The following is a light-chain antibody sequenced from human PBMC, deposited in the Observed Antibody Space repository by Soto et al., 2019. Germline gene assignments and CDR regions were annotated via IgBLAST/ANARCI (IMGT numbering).Light chain of an antibody. J-gene: IGLJ2*01. CDR3: SSYTSSSTPVV. CDR1: NSDVGGYNS. V-gene: IGLV2-14*01. Sequence: QSALTQPASVSGFPGQSITISCTGTNSDVGGYNSVSWYQQHPGKAPKLMIYEVSNRPSGVSNRFSGSKSGNTASLTISGLQAEDDADYFCSSYTSSSTPVVFGGGTKLTVL. CDR2: EVS.